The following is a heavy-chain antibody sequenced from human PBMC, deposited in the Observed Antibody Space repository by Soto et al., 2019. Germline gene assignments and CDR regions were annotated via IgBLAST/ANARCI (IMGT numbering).Heavy chain of an antibody. CDR3: VHSRCGGDCLQSYSSHYYYGMDI. Sequence: QITLKESGPTLVKPTQTLTLTCTFSGFSLSTGGMGVGWIRQPPGKALELLALIYWDGDRRYRPSLMSRLTIAKDTSKNQVVLTMTNMDPVDTATYYCVHSRCGGDCLQSYSSHYYYGMDIWGQGTTVTVSS. V-gene: IGHV2-5*02. CDR2: IYWDGDR. CDR1: GFSLSTGGMG. D-gene: IGHD2-21*02. J-gene: IGHJ6*02.